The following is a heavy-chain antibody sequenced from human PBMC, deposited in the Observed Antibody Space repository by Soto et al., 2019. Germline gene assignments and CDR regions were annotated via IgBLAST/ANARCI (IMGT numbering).Heavy chain of an antibody. CDR1: GFTFDDYA. Sequence: EVQLVESGGGLVQPGRSLRLSCAASGFTFDDYAMHWVRQAPGKGLEWVSGISWNSGSIGYADSVKGRFTISRDNAKNALYLQMNSLRAEDTALYYCAKAKKTYYDFWSGYYEGAAFDIWGQGTMVTVSS. J-gene: IGHJ3*02. CDR3: AKAKKTYYDFWSGYYEGAAFDI. V-gene: IGHV3-9*01. CDR2: ISWNSGSI. D-gene: IGHD3-3*01.